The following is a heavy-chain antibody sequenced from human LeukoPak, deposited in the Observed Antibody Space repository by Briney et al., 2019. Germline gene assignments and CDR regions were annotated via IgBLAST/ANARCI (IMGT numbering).Heavy chain of an antibody. CDR1: GGTFSSYA. Sequence: ASVKVSCKASGGTFSSYAISWVRQALGQGLEWMGGIIPIFGTANYAQKFQGRVTITADESTSTAYMELSSLRSEDTAVYYCARDYYDNSGDEYWGQGTLVTVSS. D-gene: IGHD3-22*01. V-gene: IGHV1-69*13. CDR3: ARDYYDNSGDEY. J-gene: IGHJ4*02. CDR2: IIPIFGTA.